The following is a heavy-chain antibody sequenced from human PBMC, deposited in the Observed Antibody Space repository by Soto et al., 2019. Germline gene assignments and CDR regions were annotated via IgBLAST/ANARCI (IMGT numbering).Heavy chain of an antibody. CDR3: ARGLGYCSSTSCPDYYFYMDV. J-gene: IGHJ6*03. D-gene: IGHD2-2*01. CDR2: IIPILGIA. V-gene: IGHV1-69*02. Sequence: QVQLVQSGAEVKKPGSSVKVSCKASGGTFSSYTISWVRQAPGQGLEWMGRIIPILGIANYAQKFQGRVTITADKSTSTAYMELSSLRSEDTAVYYCARGLGYCSSTSCPDYYFYMDVWGKGTTVTVSS. CDR1: GGTFSSYT.